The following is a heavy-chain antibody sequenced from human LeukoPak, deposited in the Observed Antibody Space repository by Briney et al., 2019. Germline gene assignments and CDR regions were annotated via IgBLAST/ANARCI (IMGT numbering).Heavy chain of an antibody. CDR2: MYLSGTT. D-gene: IGHD3-22*01. J-gene: IGHJ4*02. CDR3: AGLVGRYSSGLYYYYFDY. CDR1: GDSINSLDL. Sequence: SETLSLNCTVSGDSINSLDLWSWVRQPPGKGLEWIGEMYLSGTTHSNPSVKSRVTISIDKSKNRFFLNLSSVTAADTAVYYCAGLVGRYSSGLYYYYFDYWGQGTLVTVSS. V-gene: IGHV4-4*02.